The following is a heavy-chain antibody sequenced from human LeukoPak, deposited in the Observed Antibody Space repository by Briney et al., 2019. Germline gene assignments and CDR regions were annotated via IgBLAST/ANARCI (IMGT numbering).Heavy chain of an antibody. CDR1: GFTFSSYE. CDR2: ISSSGSTI. CDR3: ARRASGLGFFDY. D-gene: IGHD3-10*01. V-gene: IGHV3-48*03. J-gene: IGHJ4*02. Sequence: GSLRLSCAASGFTFSSYEMNWVRQAPGKGLEWVSYISSSGSTIYYADSVKGRFTISRDNAKNSVYLQMNSLRAEDTAVYYCARRASGLGFFDYWGQGTLVAVSS.